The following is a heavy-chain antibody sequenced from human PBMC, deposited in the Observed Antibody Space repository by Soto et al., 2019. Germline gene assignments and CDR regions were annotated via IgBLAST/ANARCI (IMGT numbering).Heavy chain of an antibody. V-gene: IGHV3-21*01. CDR3: ARDGDEVVVAATTGAFDI. Sequence: EVQLVESGGGLVKPGGSLRLSCAASGFTFSSYSMNWVRQAPGKGLEWVSSISSSSSYIYYADSVKGRFTISRDNAKNSLYMQMNSLRAEDTAVYYCARDGDEVVVAATTGAFDIWGQGTMVTVSS. CDR1: GFTFSSYS. CDR2: ISSSSSYI. D-gene: IGHD2-15*01. J-gene: IGHJ3*02.